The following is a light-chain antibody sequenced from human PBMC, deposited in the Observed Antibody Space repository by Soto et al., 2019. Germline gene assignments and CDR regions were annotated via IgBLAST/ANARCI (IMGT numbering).Light chain of an antibody. J-gene: IGKJ4*01. Sequence: AIQMTQSPSSLSASVGDRVTITCRASQGIRNALGWYQQKPGQAPKLLIYAASSLQSGVPSRFSGSGSGTDFTLTISSLQPEDFATYYCLQEYNYPLTFGGGTKVEIK. CDR3: LQEYNYPLT. CDR1: QGIRNA. CDR2: AAS. V-gene: IGKV1-6*01.